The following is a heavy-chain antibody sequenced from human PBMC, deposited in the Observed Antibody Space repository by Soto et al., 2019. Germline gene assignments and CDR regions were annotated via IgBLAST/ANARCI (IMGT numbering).Heavy chain of an antibody. V-gene: IGHV1-3*05. CDR1: GYTFTSYA. CDR3: ARDPSYYGMDV. J-gene: IGHJ6*02. Sequence: QVQLVQSGAEEKKPGASVKVSCKASGYTFTSYAMHLVRQAPGQRLEWMGWINAGNGNTKYSQKFKGRVTITRDTSASTAYMEMSSLRSEDTAVYYCARDPSYYGMDVWGQGTTVTVSS. CDR2: INAGNGNT.